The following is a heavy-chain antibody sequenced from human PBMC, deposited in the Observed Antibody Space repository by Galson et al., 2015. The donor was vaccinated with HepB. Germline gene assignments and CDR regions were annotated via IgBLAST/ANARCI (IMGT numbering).Heavy chain of an antibody. D-gene: IGHD6-13*01. CDR2: IDSDGGST. CDR3: AKDEQQLGYGVDV. CDR1: GFTFSSYW. V-gene: IGHV3-74*01. Sequence: SLRLSCAASGFTFSSYWMHWVRQSPGKGLVWVSRIDSDGGSTIYADSVKGRFTISRDNAKNTLYLQMNGLRAEDTAVYYCAKDEQQLGYGVDVWGQGTTVTVSS. J-gene: IGHJ6*02.